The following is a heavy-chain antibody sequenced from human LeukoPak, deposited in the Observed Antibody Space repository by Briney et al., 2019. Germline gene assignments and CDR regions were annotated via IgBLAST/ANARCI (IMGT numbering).Heavy chain of an antibody. Sequence: GGSLRLSCAASGFTYSSYGMSWVRQAPGKGLEWVAAISGSGGSTYYADSVKGRLTISRDNAKNSLYLQMNSLRAEDTAVYYCARDSTGYPVSFDPWGQGTLVTVSS. D-gene: IGHD6-25*01. CDR2: ISGSGGST. CDR1: GFTYSSYG. J-gene: IGHJ5*02. CDR3: ARDSTGYPVSFDP. V-gene: IGHV3-23*01.